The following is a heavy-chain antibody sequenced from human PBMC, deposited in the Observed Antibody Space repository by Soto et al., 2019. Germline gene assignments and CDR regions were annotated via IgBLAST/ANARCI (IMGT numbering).Heavy chain of an antibody. CDR3: ASQSYGDYGFDY. J-gene: IGHJ4*02. V-gene: IGHV1-69*02. CDR1: GGTFSSYT. CDR2: IIPILGIA. Sequence: QVQLVQSGAEVKKPGSSVKVSCKASGGTFSSYTISWVRQAPGQGLEWMGRIIPILGIANHAQKFQGRVTITVDKTTGTAYMELSSLRSEDTAVYYCASQSYGDYGFDYWGQGTLVTVSS. D-gene: IGHD4-17*01.